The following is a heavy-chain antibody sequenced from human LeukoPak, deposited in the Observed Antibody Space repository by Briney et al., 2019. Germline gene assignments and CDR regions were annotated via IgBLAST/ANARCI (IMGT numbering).Heavy chain of an antibody. CDR3: ARPPTVTTAPYYYYGMDV. V-gene: IGHV1-69*04. J-gene: IGHJ6*02. D-gene: IGHD4-17*01. CDR2: IIPILGIA. CDR1: GGTFSSYA. Sequence: SVKVSCKASGGTFSSYAISWVRQAPGQGLEWMGRIIPILGIANYAQKFQGRVTITADKSTSTAYMELSGLRSEDTAVYYCARPPTVTTAPYYYYGMDVWGQGATVTVSS.